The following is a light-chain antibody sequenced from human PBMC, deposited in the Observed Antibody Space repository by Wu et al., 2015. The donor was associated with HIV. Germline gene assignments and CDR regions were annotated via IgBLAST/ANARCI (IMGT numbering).Light chain of an antibody. J-gene: IGKJ1*01. Sequence: EIVLTQSPATLSLSPGERATLSCRASQSVGTSLAWYQHRPGQSPRLLIYNASKRATGIPPRFSGSGSGTDFTLTITSLESEDFAVYYCHQYGSSLRTFGQGTKVEIK. CDR3: HQYGSSLRT. V-gene: IGKV3-11*01. CDR2: NAS. CDR1: QSVGTS.